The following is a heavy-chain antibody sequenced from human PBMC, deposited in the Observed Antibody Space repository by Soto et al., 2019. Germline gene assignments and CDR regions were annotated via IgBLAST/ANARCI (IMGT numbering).Heavy chain of an antibody. CDR2: ISGSGGST. V-gene: IGHV3-23*01. J-gene: IGHJ4*02. CDR1: GFTFSSYA. Sequence: EVQLLESGGGLVQPGGSLRLSCAASGFTFSSYAMRWVRQAPGKGLEWVSAISGSGGSTYYADSVKGRFTISRDNSKNTLYLQMNSLRAEETDVYYCARRGSGSYYDYWGQGTLVTVSS. D-gene: IGHD1-26*01. CDR3: ARRGSGSYYDY.